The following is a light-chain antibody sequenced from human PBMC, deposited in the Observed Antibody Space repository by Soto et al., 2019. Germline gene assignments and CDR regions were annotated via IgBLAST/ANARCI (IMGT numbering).Light chain of an antibody. J-gene: IGLJ1*01. CDR1: SRDVGGYKC. V-gene: IGLV2-14*01. CDR2: EVG. Sequence: SALTQPASVSGSPGQSITISCTGTSRDVGGYKCVSWYQLHPGKAPKLMIYEVGNRPSGISNRFSSSRCGDTVSLRSSGLQAQDEADYYCFSYTSSTAYVFGTGTKVTVL. CDR3: FSYTSSTAYV.